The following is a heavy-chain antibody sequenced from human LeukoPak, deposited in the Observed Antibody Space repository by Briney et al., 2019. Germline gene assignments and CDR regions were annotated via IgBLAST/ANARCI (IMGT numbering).Heavy chain of an antibody. CDR2: ISSSSSYI. Sequence: GGSLRLSCAASGFTFSSYSMNWVRQAPGKGLEWVSSISSSSSYIYYADSVKARFTISRDNAKNSLYLQMNSLRAEDTAVYYCARAPWSSSSGSDYWGQGTLVTVSS. D-gene: IGHD6-6*01. CDR1: GFTFSSYS. J-gene: IGHJ4*02. CDR3: ARAPWSSSSGSDY. V-gene: IGHV3-21*01.